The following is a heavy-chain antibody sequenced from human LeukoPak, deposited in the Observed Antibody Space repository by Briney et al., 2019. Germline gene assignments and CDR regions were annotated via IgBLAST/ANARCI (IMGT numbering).Heavy chain of an antibody. V-gene: IGHV3-72*01. CDR1: GLTFGDHF. CDR2: SRDKANSYTT. J-gene: IGHJ4*02. Sequence: GSLRLSCAASGLTFGDHFFDWVRQAPGKGLEWVGRSRDKANSYTTEYAASVKGRFTISRDDSKNSVYLQMNSLKAEDTAVYYCATFFGSDFGYWGQGTLVTVSS. D-gene: IGHD5-12*01. CDR3: ATFFGSDFGY.